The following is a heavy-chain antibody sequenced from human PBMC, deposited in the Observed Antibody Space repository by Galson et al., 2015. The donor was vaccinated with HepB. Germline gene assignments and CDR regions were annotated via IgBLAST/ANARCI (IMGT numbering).Heavy chain of an antibody. CDR1: GGSISSSSYY. Sequence: SETLSLTCTVSGGSISSSSYYWGWIRQPPGKGLEWIGSIYYSGSTYYNPSLKSRVTISVDTSKNQFSLKLSSVTAADTAVYYCVGPDYYDSSGYYSPFDYWGQGTLVTVSS. D-gene: IGHD3-22*01. J-gene: IGHJ4*02. V-gene: IGHV4-39*01. CDR3: VGPDYYDSSGYYSPFDY. CDR2: IYYSGST.